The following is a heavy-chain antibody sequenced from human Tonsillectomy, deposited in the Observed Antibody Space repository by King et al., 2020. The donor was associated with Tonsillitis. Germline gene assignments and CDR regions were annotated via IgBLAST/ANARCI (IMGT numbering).Heavy chain of an antibody. V-gene: IGHV3-11*05. CDR3: ARRRPVVGLDY. D-gene: IGHD3-22*01. CDR1: GFTFSDYY. Sequence: HVQLVESGGGLVKPGGSLRLSCAASGFTFSDYYMSWIRQAPGKGLEWISSISSSSSQTNNADSVKGRFTISRDNAKKSLYLQMNSLRVDDTAVYYCARRRPVVGLDYWGQGTLVTVSS. CDR2: ISSSSSQT. J-gene: IGHJ4*02.